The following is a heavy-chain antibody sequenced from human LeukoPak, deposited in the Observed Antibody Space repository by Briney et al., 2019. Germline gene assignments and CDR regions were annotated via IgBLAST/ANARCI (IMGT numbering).Heavy chain of an antibody. CDR3: ARVRDGRAFGAIDY. Sequence: GESLKIPCKVSGYNLANYLIGLVRQMPGKGLEWRWMIYPGDSDTRYSPSFQGQVTISADKSISTAFLQWSSLKASDTAMYYCARVRDGRAFGAIDYWGQGTLVTVSS. CDR2: IYPGDSDT. CDR1: GYNLANYL. V-gene: IGHV5-51*01. J-gene: IGHJ4*02. D-gene: IGHD3-10*01.